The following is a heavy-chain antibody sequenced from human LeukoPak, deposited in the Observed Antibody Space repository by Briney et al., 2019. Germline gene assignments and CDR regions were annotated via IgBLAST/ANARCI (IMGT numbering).Heavy chain of an antibody. J-gene: IGHJ6*02. Sequence: SETLSLTCTVSGGSIGSSSYYWGWIRQPPGKGLEWIGSIYYSGSTYYNPSLKSRVTISVDTSKNQFSLKLSSVTAADTAVYYCARQGFTAMEPNQYYYYYYGMDVWGQGTTVTVSS. D-gene: IGHD5-18*01. CDR3: ARQGFTAMEPNQYYYYYYGMDV. V-gene: IGHV4-39*01. CDR1: GGSIGSSSYY. CDR2: IYYSGST.